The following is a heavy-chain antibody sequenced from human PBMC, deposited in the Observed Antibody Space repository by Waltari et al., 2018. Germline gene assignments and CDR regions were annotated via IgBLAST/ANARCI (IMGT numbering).Heavy chain of an antibody. J-gene: IGHJ6*02. D-gene: IGHD2-2*01. CDR1: GYTFTSYG. V-gene: IGHV1-18*01. CDR2: ISAYNGNT. Sequence: QVQLVQSGAEVKKPGASVKVSCKASGYTFTSYGISWVRQAPGQGLEWRGWISAYNGNTNYAQKLQGRVTMTTDTSTSTAYMELRSLRSDDTAVYYCARGDNIVVVPAAIHYYYYGMDVWGQGTTVTVSS. CDR3: ARGDNIVVVPAAIHYYYYGMDV.